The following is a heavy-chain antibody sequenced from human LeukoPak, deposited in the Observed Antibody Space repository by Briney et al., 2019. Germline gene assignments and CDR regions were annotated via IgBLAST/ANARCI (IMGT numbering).Heavy chain of an antibody. CDR2: IYSSGST. CDR3: ARDPSSSSGWFDY. J-gene: IGHJ4*02. D-gene: IGHD6-19*01. Sequence: SETLSLTCTVSGGSISSYYWSWVRQPAGKGLEWIGRIYSSGSTSYNPSLKSRVTMSVDTSKNQFSLKLTSVTAADTAVYYCARDPSSSSGWFDYWGQGTLVTVSS. CDR1: GGSISSYY. V-gene: IGHV4-4*07.